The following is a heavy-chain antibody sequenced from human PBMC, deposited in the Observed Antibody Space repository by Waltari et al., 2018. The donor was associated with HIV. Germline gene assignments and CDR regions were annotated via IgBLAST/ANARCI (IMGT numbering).Heavy chain of an antibody. CDR1: GGTFSTSA. CDR3: TRAQYYDSSGPYFFDY. Sequence: QVQLVQSGAEVRKPGSSVKVSCKASGGTFSTSAISWVRQAPGQGLEWMGGLLPIFGTANYAQKFQGRVTITADEATGTLHMELSSLTSEDTAVYYCTRAQYYDSSGPYFFDYWGQGTLVTVSS. J-gene: IGHJ4*02. V-gene: IGHV1-69*12. CDR2: LLPIFGTA. D-gene: IGHD3-22*01.